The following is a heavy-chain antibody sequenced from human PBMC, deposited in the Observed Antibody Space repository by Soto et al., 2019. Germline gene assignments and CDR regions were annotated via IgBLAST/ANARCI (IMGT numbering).Heavy chain of an antibody. J-gene: IGHJ4*02. Sequence: GGSLRLSCAASGFTFSSYAMSWVRQAPGKGLEWVSAISGSGGSTYYADSVKGRFTISRDNSKNTLYLQMNSLRAEDTAVYYCAKDPIESRTMVRGVIIRYFDYWGQGTLVTV. D-gene: IGHD3-10*01. CDR1: GFTFSSYA. V-gene: IGHV3-23*01. CDR3: AKDPIESRTMVRGVIIRYFDY. CDR2: ISGSGGST.